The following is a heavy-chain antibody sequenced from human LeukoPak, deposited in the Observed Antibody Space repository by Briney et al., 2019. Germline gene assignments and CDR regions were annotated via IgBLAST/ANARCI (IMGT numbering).Heavy chain of an antibody. CDR1: GFTFNTYS. Sequence: GGSLRLSCAASGFTFNTYSMNWVRQAPGKGLEWVSFISSSNSYIYYADSVKGRFTISRDNAKNSLSLQMNSLRAEDTAVYYCARVRDYYDSRGYYFEYFDHWGQGTLVTVSS. D-gene: IGHD3-22*01. J-gene: IGHJ1*01. CDR2: ISSSNSYI. V-gene: IGHV3-21*01. CDR3: ARVRDYYDSRGYYFEYFDH.